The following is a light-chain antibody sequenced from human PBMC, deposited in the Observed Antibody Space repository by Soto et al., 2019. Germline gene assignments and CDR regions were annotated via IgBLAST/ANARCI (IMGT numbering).Light chain of an antibody. CDR2: DAS. CDR1: QSISSW. Sequence: DIQMTQSPSTLSASVGDRVTITCRASQSISSWLAWYQQKPGTAPKLLIYDASSLESGVPSRFSGSGSGTELNLTISSLQPDDFATYYCQQYNSYSPDTFGQGTKLEIK. CDR3: QQYNSYSPDT. V-gene: IGKV1-5*01. J-gene: IGKJ2*01.